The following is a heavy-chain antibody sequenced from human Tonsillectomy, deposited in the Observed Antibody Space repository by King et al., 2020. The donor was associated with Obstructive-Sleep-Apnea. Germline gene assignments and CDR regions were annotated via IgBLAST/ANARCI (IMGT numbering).Heavy chain of an antibody. J-gene: IGHJ4*02. V-gene: IGHV1-2*02. CDR1: GYTFTGYY. CDR3: ARDCGGGCESPTSSHDGFDD. Sequence: VQLVESGAEVKKPGASVKVSCKASGYTFTGYYMHWVRQAPGQGLEWMGWINPKSGGKNYAQKFQGRVTMTRDTSISTAYMELSRLRSDDTAAYYCARDCGGGCESPTSSHDGFDDWGQGTLVTVSS. CDR2: INPKSGGK. D-gene: IGHD2-21*01.